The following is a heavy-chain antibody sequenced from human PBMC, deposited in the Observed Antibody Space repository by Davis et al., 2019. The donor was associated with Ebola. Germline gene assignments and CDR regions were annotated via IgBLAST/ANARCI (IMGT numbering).Heavy chain of an antibody. J-gene: IGHJ4*02. Sequence: PGGSLSLSCAASGFTFSRYAMRRVRQAPGKGLEWVSAISGSGGSTYYADSVKGRFTISRDNSKNTLYLQMNSLRAEDTAVYYCAKADLGTKVTFIDYWGQGTLVTVSS. D-gene: IGHD4-17*01. CDR1: GFTFSRYA. CDR3: AKADLGTKVTFIDY. V-gene: IGHV3-23*01. CDR2: ISGSGGST.